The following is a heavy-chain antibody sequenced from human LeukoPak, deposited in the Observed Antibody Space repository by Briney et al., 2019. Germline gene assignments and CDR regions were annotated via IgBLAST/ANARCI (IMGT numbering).Heavy chain of an antibody. CDR3: VRGGSGSSYGEFVS. Sequence: GGSLRLSCAASGFTFRNYWMHWLRHVPGKGLVWVSRIDTDGSTTNYADSVEGRFTISRDNARNTVYLQMNSLSADDTGVYYCVRGGSGSSYGEFVSWGQGTLVTVSS. CDR1: GFTFRNYW. CDR2: IDTDGSTT. V-gene: IGHV3-74*01. J-gene: IGHJ5*01. D-gene: IGHD5-18*01.